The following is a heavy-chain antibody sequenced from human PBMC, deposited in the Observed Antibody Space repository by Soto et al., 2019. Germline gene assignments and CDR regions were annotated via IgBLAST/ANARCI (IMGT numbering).Heavy chain of an antibody. D-gene: IGHD3-10*01. CDR1: GGSISSSSYY. CDR2: IYYSGST. CDR3: ARHQRMVRGVYFDY. V-gene: IGHV4-39*01. Sequence: QLQLQESGPGLVKPSETLSLTCTVSGGSISSSSYYWGWIRQPPGKGLEWIGSIYYSGSTYYNPSLRSRVTISVDTSKNQFSLKLSSVTAADTAVYYCARHQRMVRGVYFDYWGQGTLVTVSS. J-gene: IGHJ4*02.